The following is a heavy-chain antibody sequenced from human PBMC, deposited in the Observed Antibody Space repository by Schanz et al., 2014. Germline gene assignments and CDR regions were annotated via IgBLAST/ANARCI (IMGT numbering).Heavy chain of an antibody. CDR2: ISAYNGNT. V-gene: IGHV1-18*01. J-gene: IGHJ4*02. Sequence: QVQLVQSGAEVKKPGASVKVSCKASGYTFTTYAMSWVRQAPGQGLEWVGWISAYNGNTKYPQKLQGRGTMTTDTSTRTAYMELRSLRSDDAAVYYCARSAGRDFWSGYYTRFDYWGQGTLVTVSS. CDR3: ARSAGRDFWSGYYTRFDY. D-gene: IGHD3-3*01. CDR1: GYTFTTYA.